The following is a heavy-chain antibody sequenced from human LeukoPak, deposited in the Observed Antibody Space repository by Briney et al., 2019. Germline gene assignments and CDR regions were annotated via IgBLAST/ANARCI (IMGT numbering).Heavy chain of an antibody. CDR3: ARRVFPDYFDY. J-gene: IGHJ4*02. D-gene: IGHD6-13*01. Sequence: SETLSLTCAVSGYSISSGYYWGWIRQPPGKGLEWIGSIYHSGSTYHNPPLKSRVTISVDTSKNQFSLKLSSVTAADTAIYYCARRVFPDYFDYWGQGTLVTVSS. CDR2: IYHSGST. CDR1: GYSISSGYY. V-gene: IGHV4-38-2*01.